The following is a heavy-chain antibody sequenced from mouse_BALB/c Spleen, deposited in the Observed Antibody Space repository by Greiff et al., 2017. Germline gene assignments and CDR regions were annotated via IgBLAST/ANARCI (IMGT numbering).Heavy chain of an antibody. V-gene: IGHV2-6-7*01. CDR1: GFSLTGYG. Sequence: VKLVESGPGLVAPSQSLSITCTVSGFSLTGYGVNWVRQPPGKGLEWLGMIWGDGSTDYNSALKSRLSISKDNSKSQVFLKMNSLQTDDTARYYCARGDSSGYYAMDYWGQGTSVTVSS. CDR2: IWGDGST. CDR3: ARGDSSGYYAMDY. J-gene: IGHJ4*01. D-gene: IGHD3-2*01.